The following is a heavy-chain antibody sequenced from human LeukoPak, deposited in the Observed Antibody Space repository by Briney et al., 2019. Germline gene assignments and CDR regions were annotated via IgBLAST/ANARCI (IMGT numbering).Heavy chain of an antibody. V-gene: IGHV3-33*01. CDR2: IWHDGSNQ. J-gene: IGHJ4*02. CDR3: ATNSGAHYFDY. D-gene: IGHD6-25*01. Sequence: GGSLRLSCVASGFTFNSYGMHWVRQAPGKGLEWVAIIWHDGSNQLYADTVKGRFTISRDNSENTLYLQMNSLRAEDAAVYFCATNSGAHYFDYWGQGTLVTVSS. CDR1: GFTFNSYG.